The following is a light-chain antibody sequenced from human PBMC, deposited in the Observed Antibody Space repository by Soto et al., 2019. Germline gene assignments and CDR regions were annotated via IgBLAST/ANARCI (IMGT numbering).Light chain of an antibody. J-gene: IGLJ3*02. CDR2: EVN. Sequence: QSALTQPASVSGSPGQSITISCTGTTSDVGFFNYVSWHQQHPGKAPKLIIFEVNNRPSGVSNRFSGSKSGNTASLTISGLQAEDEADYYCSSYTGSDSWVFGGGTKVTVL. V-gene: IGLV2-14*01. CDR3: SSYTGSDSWV. CDR1: TSDVGFFNY.